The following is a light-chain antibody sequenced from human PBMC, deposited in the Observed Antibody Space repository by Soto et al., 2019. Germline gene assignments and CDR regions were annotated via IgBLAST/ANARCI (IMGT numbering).Light chain of an antibody. Sequence: QSVLTQPASWSGSLGQSITISCTGTISDIGGYKYVSWYQQHPGKAPKLIIFEVSNRPSGVSDRFSGSNSGNTASLTISGLQAEDEADYYCTSYSRYRVLVFGGGTKVTVL. V-gene: IGLV2-14*01. CDR1: ISDIGGYKY. CDR3: TSYSRYRVLV. CDR2: EVS. J-gene: IGLJ3*02.